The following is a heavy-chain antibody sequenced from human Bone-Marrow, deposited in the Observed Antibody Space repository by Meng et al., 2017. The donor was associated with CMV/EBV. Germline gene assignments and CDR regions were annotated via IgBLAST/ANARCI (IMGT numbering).Heavy chain of an antibody. D-gene: IGHD2-15*01. CDR3: ARDAGYCSGGCCYAYLR. CDR1: GFTVSSNY. CDR2: IYSGGST. J-gene: IGHJ4*02. Sequence: GGSLRLSCAASGFTVSSNYMSWVRQAPGKGLEWVSVIYSGGSTYYADSVKGRFTISRDNSKNSLYLQMNSLRAEDTAVYYCARDAGYCSGGCCYAYLRWGQGSLVTVSS. V-gene: IGHV3-53*01.